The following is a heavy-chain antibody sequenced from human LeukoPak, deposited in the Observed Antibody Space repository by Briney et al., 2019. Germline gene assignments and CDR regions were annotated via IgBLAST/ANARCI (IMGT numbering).Heavy chain of an antibody. Sequence: SETLSLTCTMSGGSISPYYWSWIRQPPGKGLEWIACIFHSGTTKYNPSLKSRVAISLDTPKSQFSLKLHSVTAADTAVYYCARGGGYYYGSGRHYWGQGTLVTVSS. V-gene: IGHV4-59*01. CDR2: IFHSGTT. CDR3: ARGGGYYYGSGRHY. D-gene: IGHD3-10*01. CDR1: GGSISPYY. J-gene: IGHJ4*02.